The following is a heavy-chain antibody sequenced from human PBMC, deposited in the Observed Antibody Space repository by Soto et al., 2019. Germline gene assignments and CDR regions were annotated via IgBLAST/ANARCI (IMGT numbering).Heavy chain of an antibody. D-gene: IGHD2-15*01. CDR1: GFSFSSYW. V-gene: IGHV3-7*04. J-gene: IGHJ4*02. CDR2: IKHDGSEK. CDR3: ARDAYCSGGSCYVY. Sequence: PGGSLRLSCAASGFSFSSYWMSWVRQAPGKGLEWVANIKHDGSEKNYVDSVKGRFTISRDNAENSLDLQMNSLRAEDTAVYYCARDAYCSGGSCYVYWVQGTLVTVSS.